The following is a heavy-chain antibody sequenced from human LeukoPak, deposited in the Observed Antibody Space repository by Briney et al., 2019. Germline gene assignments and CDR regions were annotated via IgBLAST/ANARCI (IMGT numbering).Heavy chain of an antibody. CDR2: FDPEDGET. V-gene: IGHV1-24*01. D-gene: IGHD3-3*01. Sequence: VASVKVSCKVSGYTLTELSMHWVRQAPGKGPEWMGGFDPEDGETIYAQKFQGRVTMTEDTSTDTAYMELSSLRSEDTAVYYCATGLSYDFWSGYYSRTRYFDYWGQGTLVTVSS. CDR3: ATGLSYDFWSGYYSRTRYFDY. CDR1: GYTLTELS. J-gene: IGHJ4*02.